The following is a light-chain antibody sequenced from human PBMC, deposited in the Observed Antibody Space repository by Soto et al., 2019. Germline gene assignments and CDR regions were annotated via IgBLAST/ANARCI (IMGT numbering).Light chain of an antibody. CDR3: VLYLGGGISV. CDR2: NTN. Sequence: QTVVTQEPSFSVSPGGTVTLTCGLSSGSVSSSYYPSWYQQTPGPAPRTLIYNTNSRSSGVPDRFSGSILGNKAALTITGAQADDESDYYCVLYLGGGISVFGGGTKLTVL. CDR1: SGSVSSSYY. J-gene: IGLJ2*01. V-gene: IGLV8-61*01.